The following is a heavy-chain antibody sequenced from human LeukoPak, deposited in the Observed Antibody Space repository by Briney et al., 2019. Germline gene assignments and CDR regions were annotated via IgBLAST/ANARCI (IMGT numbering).Heavy chain of an antibody. J-gene: IGHJ4*02. D-gene: IGHD6-19*01. CDR1: GGSISSGSYY. Sequence: SQTLSLTCTVSGGSISSGSYYWSWIRQPAGKGLEWIGRIYTSGSTYYNPALKSRATISVDTSKNQFSLTLSSVTAADTAVYYCARDHPIAVAGTDYYFDYWGQGTLVTVSS. V-gene: IGHV4-61*02. CDR3: ARDHPIAVAGTDYYFDY. CDR2: IYTSGST.